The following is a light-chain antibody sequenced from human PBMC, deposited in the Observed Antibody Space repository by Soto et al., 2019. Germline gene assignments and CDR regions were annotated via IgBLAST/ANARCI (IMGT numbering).Light chain of an antibody. CDR2: GAS. Sequence: EIVLTQSPGTLSLSPGERATLSCRASQSIGSNYLAWYHQKPGQAPRLLIYGASIRATDIPDRITGSGSGTDFTLAINRLEPEDFAMYFCHQYGSSPLTFGQGTNLEIK. CDR3: HQYGSSPLT. V-gene: IGKV3-20*01. CDR1: QSIGSNY. J-gene: IGKJ2*01.